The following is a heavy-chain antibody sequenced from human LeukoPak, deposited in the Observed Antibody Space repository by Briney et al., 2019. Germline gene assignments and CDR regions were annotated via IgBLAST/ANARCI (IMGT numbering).Heavy chain of an antibody. J-gene: IGHJ4*02. Sequence: SLRLSGAASGFTFDDYAMHWVRQTPGKGLGCGSGISWNSGSIGYADSVKGRFTISRDNAKNSLYLQMNSLRSEDTAVDYCARGGYDSFVDYWGQGTLVTVSS. V-gene: IGHV3-9*01. CDR1: GFTFDDYA. CDR3: ARGGYDSFVDY. D-gene: IGHD5-12*01. CDR2: ISWNSGSI.